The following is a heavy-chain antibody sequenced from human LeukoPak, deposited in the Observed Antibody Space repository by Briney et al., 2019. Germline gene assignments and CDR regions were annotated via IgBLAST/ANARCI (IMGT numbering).Heavy chain of an antibody. Sequence: SETLSLTCTVSGDSKSYHKWSWIRQSPGKRLEWIGYIKQSGGTNYNPSLKSRVTISVDTSKNRFSLQLRSVTAADTAVYYCANEWSAFDFWGQGTMITVSS. D-gene: IGHD3-3*01. CDR1: GDSKSYHK. CDR3: ANEWSAFDF. V-gene: IGHV4-59*11. J-gene: IGHJ3*01. CDR2: IKQSGGT.